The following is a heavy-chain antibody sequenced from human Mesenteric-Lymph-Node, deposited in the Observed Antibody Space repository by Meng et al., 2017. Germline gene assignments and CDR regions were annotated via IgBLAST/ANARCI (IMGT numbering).Heavy chain of an antibody. CDR2: ISSSSSYI. D-gene: IGHD2-15*01. CDR3: ARLLPSYYGMDV. Sequence: EVQLVESGGGLVKPGGSLRLSCAASGFTFSSYSMNWVRQAPGKGLEWVSSISSSSSYIYYADSVKGRFTISRDNAKNSLYLQMNSLRAEDTAVYFCARLLPSYYGMDVWGQGTTVTVSS. CDR1: GFTFSSYS. J-gene: IGHJ6*02. V-gene: IGHV3-21*01.